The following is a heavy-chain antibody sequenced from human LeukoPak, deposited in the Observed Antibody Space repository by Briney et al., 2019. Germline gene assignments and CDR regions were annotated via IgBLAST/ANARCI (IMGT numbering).Heavy chain of an antibody. V-gene: IGHV3-23*01. CDR3: ARAVYDILTGYYKLLDY. J-gene: IGHJ4*02. D-gene: IGHD3-9*01. Sequence: GGSLRLSCAASGFRFSNFAMSWVRQAPGKGLEWVSTISGSGENTYYADSVKGRFTISRDNAKNSLYLQMNSLRAEDTAVYYCARAVYDILTGYYKLLDYWGQGTLVTVSS. CDR1: GFRFSNFA. CDR2: ISGSGENT.